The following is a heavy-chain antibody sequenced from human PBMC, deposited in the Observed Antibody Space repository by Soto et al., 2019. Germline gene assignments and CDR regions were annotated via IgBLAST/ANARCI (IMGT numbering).Heavy chain of an antibody. CDR3: ARERRWGYFDY. CDR1: GYTFTSSA. J-gene: IGHJ4*02. CDR2: INAGNGNT. V-gene: IGHV1-3*01. Sequence: QVPLVQSGAEVKKPGASVQVSCKASGYTFTSSAMHWVRQAPGQRLEWMGWINAGNGNTKSSQKFQGRVTITRDTSASTAYMELSSLRSEDTAVYYCARERRWGYFDYWGQGTLVTVSS. D-gene: IGHD3-16*01.